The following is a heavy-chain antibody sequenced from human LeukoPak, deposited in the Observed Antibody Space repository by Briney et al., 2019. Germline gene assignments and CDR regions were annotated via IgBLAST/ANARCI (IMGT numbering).Heavy chain of an antibody. CDR2: IRSKAYGGTT. J-gene: IGHJ4*02. CDR1: GFTFGDYA. CDR3: TINYGDFDY. Sequence: GGSLRLSCTASGFTFGDYAMSWVRQAPGKGLEWVGFIRSKAYGGTTEYAASVKGRFTISRDDSKGIAYLQMNSLKTEDTAAYYCTINYGDFDYWGQGTLVTVSS. D-gene: IGHD4-17*01. V-gene: IGHV3-49*04.